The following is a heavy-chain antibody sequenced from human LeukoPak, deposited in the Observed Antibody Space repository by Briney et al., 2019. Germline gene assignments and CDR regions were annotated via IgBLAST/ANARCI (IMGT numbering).Heavy chain of an antibody. D-gene: IGHD3-3*01. CDR1: GGSFSGYY. CDR3: ARATYYDFWSGYYYDY. CDR2: INHSGST. Sequence: SETLSLTCAVYGGSFSGYYWSWIRQPPGKGLEWIGEINHSGSTNYNPSLKSRVTISVDTSKNQSSLKLSSVTAADTAVYYCARATYYDFWSGYYYDYWGQGTLVTVSS. J-gene: IGHJ4*02. V-gene: IGHV4-34*01.